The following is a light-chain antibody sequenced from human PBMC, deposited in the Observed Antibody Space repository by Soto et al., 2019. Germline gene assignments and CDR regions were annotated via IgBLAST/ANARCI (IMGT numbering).Light chain of an antibody. CDR3: SSYAGSNNLV. Sequence: QSALTQPPSASGSLGQSVTISCTGTSSDVGGYNYVSRYQQHPGKAPKLLIYDVSHRPSGVPDRFSGSKSGNTASLTVSGLQAEDEADYYCSSYAGSNNLVFGTGTKITVL. V-gene: IGLV2-8*01. J-gene: IGLJ1*01. CDR1: SSDVGGYNY. CDR2: DVS.